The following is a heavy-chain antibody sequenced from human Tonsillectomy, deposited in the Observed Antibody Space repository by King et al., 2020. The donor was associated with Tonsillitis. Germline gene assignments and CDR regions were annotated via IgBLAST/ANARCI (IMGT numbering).Heavy chain of an antibody. J-gene: IGHJ3*02. V-gene: IGHV1-69*01. Sequence: VQLVESGAEVKKPGSSVKVSCKASGGTFSKYAMNWVRQPPGQGLVWMGGISPLFGKANYAQKFQGRVTITADEATSTSYMELSSLRSEDTAVYYCARVSDDFDDSSGYAFDMWGQGTMVTVSS. CDR2: ISPLFGKA. D-gene: IGHD3-22*01. CDR3: ARVSDDFDDSSGYAFDM. CDR1: GGTFSKYA.